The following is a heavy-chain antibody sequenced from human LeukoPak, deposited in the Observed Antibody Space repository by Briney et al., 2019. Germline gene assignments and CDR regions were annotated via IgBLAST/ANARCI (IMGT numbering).Heavy chain of an antibody. CDR2: IIPIFGTA. CDR1: GGTFSSYA. D-gene: IGHD4-17*01. V-gene: IGHV1-69*13. CDR3: ARESALWDYGDYHIDY. J-gene: IGHJ4*02. Sequence: GASVKVSCKASGGTFSSYAISWGRQAPGQGLEWMGGIIPIFGTANYAQKFQGRVTITADESTSTAYMELSSLRSEDTAVYYCARESALWDYGDYHIDYWGQGTLVTVSS.